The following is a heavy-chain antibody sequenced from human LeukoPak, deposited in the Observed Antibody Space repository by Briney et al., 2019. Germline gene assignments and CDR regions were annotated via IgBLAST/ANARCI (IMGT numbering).Heavy chain of an antibody. CDR1: GFTFSSYW. Sequence: GGSLRLSCAASGFTFSSYWMSWVRQAPGKGLEWVANIKQDGSEKYYVDSVKGRFTISRDNAKNSLYLQMNGLRAEDTAVYYCARLTTVTTHNWFDPWGQGTLVTVSS. V-gene: IGHV3-7*01. J-gene: IGHJ5*02. CDR2: IKQDGSEK. D-gene: IGHD4-17*01. CDR3: ARLTTVTTHNWFDP.